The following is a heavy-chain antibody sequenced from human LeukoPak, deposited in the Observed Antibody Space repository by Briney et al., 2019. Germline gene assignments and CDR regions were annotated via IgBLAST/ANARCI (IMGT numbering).Heavy chain of an antibody. CDR3: ARDAAGWLHHGYYFDY. J-gene: IGHJ4*02. D-gene: IGHD5-24*01. V-gene: IGHV4-61*01. CDR1: GGSVSSGSYY. Sequence: SETLSLTCTVSGGSVSSGSYYWSWIRQPPGKGLEWIGYIYYSGSTNYNPSLKSRVTISVDTSKNQFSLKLSSVTAADTAVYYCARDAAGWLHHGYYFDYWGQGTLVTVSS. CDR2: IYYSGST.